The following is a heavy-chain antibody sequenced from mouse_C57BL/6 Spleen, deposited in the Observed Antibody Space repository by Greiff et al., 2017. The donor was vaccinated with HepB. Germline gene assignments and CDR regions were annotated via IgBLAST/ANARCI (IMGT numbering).Heavy chain of an antibody. Sequence: QVQLQQPGAELVKPGASVKMSCKASGYTFTSYWITWVKQRPGQGLEWIGDIYPGSGSTNYNDEFKSKATLTVDTSSSTAYMQLSSLTSEDSAVYYGARGEAHWAYWGQGTTLTVSS. D-gene: IGHD1-3*01. J-gene: IGHJ2*01. V-gene: IGHV1-55*01. CDR1: GYTFTSYW. CDR2: IYPGSGST. CDR3: ARGEAHWAY.